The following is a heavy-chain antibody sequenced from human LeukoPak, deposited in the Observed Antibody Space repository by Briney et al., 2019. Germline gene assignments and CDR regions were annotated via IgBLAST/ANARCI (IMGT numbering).Heavy chain of an antibody. CDR1: GFTFSSYA. D-gene: IGHD3-22*01. J-gene: IGHJ4*02. V-gene: IGHV3-64*01. Sequence: PGGSLRLSCAASGFTFSSYAMHWVRQAPGKGLEYVSAISSNGGSTYYANSVKGRFTISRDNAKNSLYLQMNSLRAEDTAVYYCARVRIDYYDSSGSIDYWGQGTLVTVSS. CDR2: ISSNGGST. CDR3: ARVRIDYYDSSGSIDY.